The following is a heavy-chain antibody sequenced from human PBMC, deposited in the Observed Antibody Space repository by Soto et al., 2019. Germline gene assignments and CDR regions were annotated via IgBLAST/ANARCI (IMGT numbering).Heavy chain of an antibody. Sequence: PSETLSLTCSVSGGSIRSYYWTWIRQPPGKGLEWLGYIFYSGSTFYNPSLKSRVTISIHTSKSQFSLQLTSVTAADTAVYYCARGAADTAMVDSWGQGTLVTVSS. CDR3: ARGAADTAMVDS. D-gene: IGHD5-18*01. CDR1: GGSIRSYY. V-gene: IGHV4-59*01. J-gene: IGHJ4*02. CDR2: IFYSGST.